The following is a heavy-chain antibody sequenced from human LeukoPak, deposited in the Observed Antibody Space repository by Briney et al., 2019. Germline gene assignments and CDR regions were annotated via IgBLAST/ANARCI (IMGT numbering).Heavy chain of an antibody. CDR2: NKHSGNT. V-gene: IGHV4-4*02. Sequence: SETLSLTCAVSSVSISSTTWWSWVRQPPGKGLEWIGENKHSGNTYYNPSLTGRVTISVDRSDNQFSLKVNTVTAADTAVYYCTLGYHDVWESWGQGTLVTVSS. D-gene: IGHD1-26*01. CDR1: SVSISSTTW. J-gene: IGHJ4*02. CDR3: TLGYHDVWES.